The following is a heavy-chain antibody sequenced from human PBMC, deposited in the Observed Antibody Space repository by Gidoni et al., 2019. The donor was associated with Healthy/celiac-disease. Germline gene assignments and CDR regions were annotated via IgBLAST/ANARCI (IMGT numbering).Heavy chain of an antibody. Sequence: EVQLVESGGGLVKPGGSLRLSCAASGFTFSSYSMNWVRQAPGKGLEWVSSISSSSSYIYYADSVKGRFTISRDNAKNSLYLQMNSLRAEDTAVYYCARETGSSSWYIQNDSSGFQRYWGQGTLVTVSS. CDR3: ARETGSSSWYIQNDSSGFQRY. D-gene: IGHD3-22*01. CDR2: ISSSSSYI. J-gene: IGHJ4*02. CDR1: GFTFSSYS. V-gene: IGHV3-21*01.